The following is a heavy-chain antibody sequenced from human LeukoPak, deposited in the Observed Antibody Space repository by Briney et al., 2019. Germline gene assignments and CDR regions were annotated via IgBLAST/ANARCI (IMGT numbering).Heavy chain of an antibody. V-gene: IGHV4-34*01. CDR3: ARAGYKGDDFWSGYSKPGYFDY. J-gene: IGHJ4*02. CDR1: GGSFSGYY. Sequence: PSETLSLTCAVYGGSFSGYYWSWIRQPPGKGLEWIGAINHSGSTYYNPSLKSRVTISVDTSKNQFSLKLSSVTAADTAVYYCARAGYKGDDFWSGYSKPGYFDYWGQGTLVTVSS. D-gene: IGHD3-3*01. CDR2: INHSGST.